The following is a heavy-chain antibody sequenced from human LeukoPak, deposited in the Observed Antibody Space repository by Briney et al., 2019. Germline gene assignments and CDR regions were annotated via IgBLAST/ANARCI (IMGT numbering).Heavy chain of an antibody. V-gene: IGHV3-23*01. CDR2: ISGSGGST. CDR1: RFTFSSYA. CDR3: AKFRLPVYYYDSSGYYFDY. Sequence: GASLRLSCAASRFTFSSYAMSWVRQAPGKGLEWVSAISGSGGSTYYADSVKGRFTISRDNSKNTLYLQMNSLRAEDTAVYYCAKFRLPVYYYDSSGYYFDYWGQGTLVTVSS. D-gene: IGHD3-22*01. J-gene: IGHJ4*02.